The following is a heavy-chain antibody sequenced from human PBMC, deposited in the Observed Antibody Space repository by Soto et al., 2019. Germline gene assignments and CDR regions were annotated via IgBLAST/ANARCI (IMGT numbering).Heavy chain of an antibody. Sequence: QVQLAQSANEVKKPGASVRVSCKAAGYTFIRYGIAWVRQAPGQGLEWMGWISPYNDYTVYAQKFQGRVSMTVDTSTRTVYMNLRGLKSDDTAVYYCARGGYYDNSCGKLSHYGLDVWGQGTSVSVSS. CDR3: ARGGYYDNSCGKLSHYGLDV. J-gene: IGHJ6*02. CDR1: GYTFIRYG. CDR2: ISPYNDYT. V-gene: IGHV1-18*01. D-gene: IGHD3-16*01.